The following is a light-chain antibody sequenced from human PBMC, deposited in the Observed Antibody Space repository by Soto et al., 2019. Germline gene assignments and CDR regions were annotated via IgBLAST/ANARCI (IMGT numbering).Light chain of an antibody. Sequence: EIVLTQSPGTLSLSPGERATLSFMASQSVSSSYLTWYQQKPAQAPRLLIYGASSRATGIPDRFSGSGSGTDFTLTISRLEPEDFAVYYCQQYGSSPYTFGQGTRLEIK. CDR3: QQYGSSPYT. CDR1: QSVSSSY. J-gene: IGKJ5*01. V-gene: IGKV3-20*01. CDR2: GAS.